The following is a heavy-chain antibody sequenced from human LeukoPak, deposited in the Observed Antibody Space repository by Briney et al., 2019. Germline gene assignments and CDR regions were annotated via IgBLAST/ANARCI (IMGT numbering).Heavy chain of an antibody. CDR2: IKGDGSEK. CDR3: ARDVNRGVFDI. V-gene: IGHV3-7*03. J-gene: IGHJ3*02. CDR1: ASTSSNYW. D-gene: IGHD3-16*02. Sequence: GGSLRLSWEADASTSSNYWMSWVRQAPGKGREWVATIKGDGSEKDSLTSVKGRFTISRDNPKNSVYLQMNRLRAEDTAVYYCARDVNRGVFDIWGQGTMVTVSS.